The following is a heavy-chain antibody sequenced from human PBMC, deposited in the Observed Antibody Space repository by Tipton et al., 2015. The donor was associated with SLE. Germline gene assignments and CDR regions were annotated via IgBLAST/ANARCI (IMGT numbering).Heavy chain of an antibody. V-gene: IGHV4-38-2*01. CDR1: GYSISSGFY. J-gene: IGHJ4*02. CDR2: IYYTGST. CDR3: ARHQSSGPEPYY. D-gene: IGHD6-19*01. Sequence: GLVKPSETLFLTCAVSGYSISSGFYWGWIRQPPGKGLEWIGSIYYTGSTYYNPSLNSRVTISVDTSKNHFSLELRSVTAADTAVYYCARHQSSGPEPYYWGQGALVTVSS.